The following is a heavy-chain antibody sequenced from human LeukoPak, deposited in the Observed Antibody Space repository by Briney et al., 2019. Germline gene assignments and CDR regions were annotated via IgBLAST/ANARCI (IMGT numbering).Heavy chain of an antibody. CDR1: GGSFSGYY. D-gene: IGHD4-11*01. CDR2: INHSGST. CDR3: ARHRSSSNWSVDY. V-gene: IGHV4-34*01. J-gene: IGHJ4*02. Sequence: SETLSLTCAVYGGSFSGYYWSWIRQPPGKGLEWIGEINHSGSTNYSPSLKSRVTISVDTSKNQFSLKLSSVTAADTAMYYCARHRSSSNWSVDYWGQGTLVTVSS.